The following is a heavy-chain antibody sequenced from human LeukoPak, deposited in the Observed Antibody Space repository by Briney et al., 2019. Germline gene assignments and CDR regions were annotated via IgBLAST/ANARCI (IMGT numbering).Heavy chain of an antibody. CDR3: ARGAHYGGNSPDY. D-gene: IGHD4-23*01. Sequence: GRSLRLSCAACGFNFGSYAMHWVRQAPDKGLQWVAVIWYDGSNKYYADSVKGRFTISRDNSKSTVFLQMNSLRIEDTGVYYCARGAHYGGNSPDYWGQGTLVTVSS. CDR2: IWYDGSNK. V-gene: IGHV3-30*04. J-gene: IGHJ4*02. CDR1: GFNFGSYA.